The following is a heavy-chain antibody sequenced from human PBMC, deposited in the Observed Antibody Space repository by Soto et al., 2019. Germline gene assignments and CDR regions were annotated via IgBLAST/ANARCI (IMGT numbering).Heavy chain of an antibody. CDR2: IYWDDDK. Sequence: QITLKESGPTLVKPTQTLTLTCTFSGFSLSTSGVGVGWIRQPPGKALEWLALIYWDDDKRYSPSLKSRLTITKDTSKNQLLLTMTNMDPVDTATYYCAHTLIVVVTARGAQFDYWGQGTLVTVSS. V-gene: IGHV2-5*02. D-gene: IGHD3-22*01. CDR3: AHTLIVVVTARGAQFDY. J-gene: IGHJ4*02. CDR1: GFSLSTSGVG.